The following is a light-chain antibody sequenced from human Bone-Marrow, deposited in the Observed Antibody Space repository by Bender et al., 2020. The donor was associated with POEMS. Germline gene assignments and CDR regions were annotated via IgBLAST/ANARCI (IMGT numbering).Light chain of an antibody. V-gene: IGLV2-23*02. J-gene: IGLJ1*01. CDR1: SSNVGNYYL. CDR2: GVD. Sequence: QSALTQPASVSGSPGQSITITCTGTSSNVGNYYLLSWYQQPPGKAPKLIIYGVDKRPSGVSSRFSASKSDNTASLTISGLQADDEADYYCCSYAGSNTYVFGTGTRVNVL. CDR3: CSYAGSNTYV.